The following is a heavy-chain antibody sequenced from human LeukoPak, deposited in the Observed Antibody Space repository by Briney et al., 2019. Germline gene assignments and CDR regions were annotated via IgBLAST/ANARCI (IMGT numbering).Heavy chain of an antibody. J-gene: IGHJ5*02. CDR3: AGEYDFWSGYYGFSHWFDP. CDR2: INHSGST. D-gene: IGHD3-3*01. CDR1: GGSFSGYY. V-gene: IGHV4-34*01. Sequence: SETLSLTCAVYGGSFSGYYWSWIRQPTGKGLEWIGEINHSGSTNYNPSLKSRVTISVDTSKNQFSLKLSSVTAADTAVYYCAGEYDFWSGYYGFSHWFDPWGQGTLVTVSS.